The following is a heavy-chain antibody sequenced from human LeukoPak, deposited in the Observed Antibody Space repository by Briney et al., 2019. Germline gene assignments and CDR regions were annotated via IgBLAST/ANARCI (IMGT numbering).Heavy chain of an antibody. J-gene: IGHJ4*02. CDR3: ARARVIPASFDD. D-gene: IGHD3-16*02. V-gene: IGHV4-61*02. CDR1: GGSITFGSIY. Sequence: SQTLSLTCTVSGGSITFGSIYWTWIRQPAGKGLEWIGRIYTSGRTFYNPSLKSRVTISMDTSMNQFSLRLNSVTAADTAVYYCARARVIPASFDDWGQGALVTVSS. CDR2: IYTSGRT.